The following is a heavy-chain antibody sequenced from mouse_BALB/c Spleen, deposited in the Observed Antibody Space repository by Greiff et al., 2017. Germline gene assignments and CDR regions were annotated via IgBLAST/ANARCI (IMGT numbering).Heavy chain of an antibody. CDR3: ARSWYYGSSSYYFDY. Sequence: QVQLQQSGAELMKPGASVKISCKATGYTFSSYWIEWVKQRPGHGLEWIGEILPGSGSTNYNEKFKGKATFTADTSSNTAYMQLSSLTSEDSAVYYCARSWYYGSSSYYFDYWGQGTTLTVSS. CDR2: ILPGSGST. CDR1: GYTFSSYW. J-gene: IGHJ2*01. V-gene: IGHV1-9*01. D-gene: IGHD1-1*01.